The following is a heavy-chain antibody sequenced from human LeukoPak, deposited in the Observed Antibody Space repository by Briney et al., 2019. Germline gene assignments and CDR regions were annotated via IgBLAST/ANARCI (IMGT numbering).Heavy chain of an antibody. CDR2: ISWNSGSI. D-gene: IGHD6-13*01. Sequence: GRSLRLSCAASGFTFDDYAMHWVRQAPGKGLEWVSGISWNSGSIGYADSVKGRFTISRDNSKNTLYLQMNSLRAEDTAVYYCAKGGDSSSWYRMDWFDPWGQGTLVTVSS. CDR3: AKGGDSSSWYRMDWFDP. V-gene: IGHV3-9*01. J-gene: IGHJ5*02. CDR1: GFTFDDYA.